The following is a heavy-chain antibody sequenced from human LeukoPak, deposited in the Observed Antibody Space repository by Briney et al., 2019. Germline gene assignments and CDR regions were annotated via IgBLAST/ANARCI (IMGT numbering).Heavy chain of an antibody. V-gene: IGHV4-39*07. Sequence: KPSETLSLTCTVSGGSISSGDYYWSWIRQPPGKGLEWIGSIYHSGSTYYNPSLKSRVTISVDTSKNQFSLKLSSVTAADTAVYYCARDLVVVVAARLFSGWFDPWGQGTLVTVSS. CDR1: GGSISSGDYY. CDR2: IYHSGST. D-gene: IGHD2-15*01. J-gene: IGHJ5*02. CDR3: ARDLVVVVAARLFSGWFDP.